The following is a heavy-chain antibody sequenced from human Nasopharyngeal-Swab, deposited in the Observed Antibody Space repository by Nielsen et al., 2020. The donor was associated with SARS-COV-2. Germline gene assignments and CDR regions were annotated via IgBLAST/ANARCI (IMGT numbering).Heavy chain of an antibody. CDR1: GFTFSSYS. CDR2: ISSSSSYI. V-gene: IGHV3-21*01. J-gene: IGHJ6*02. CDR3: ASLGATEPTSYYYYGMDV. D-gene: IGHD5-12*01. Sequence: GESLKISCAASGFTFSSYSMNWVRQAPGKGLEWVSSISSSSSYIYYADSVKGRFTISRDNAKNSLYLQMNSLRAEDTAVYYCASLGATEPTSYYYYGMDVWGQGTTVTVFS.